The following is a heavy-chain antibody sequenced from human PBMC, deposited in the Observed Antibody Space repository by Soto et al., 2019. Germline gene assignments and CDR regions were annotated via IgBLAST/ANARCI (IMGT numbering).Heavy chain of an antibody. D-gene: IGHD2-2*01. CDR3: ARSIVVVPAALSWFDP. V-gene: IGHV4-30-2*01. J-gene: IGHJ5*02. CDR2: IYHSGST. Sequence: QLQLQESGSGLVKPSQTLSLTCAVSGGSISSGGYSWSWIRQPPWKGLEWIGYIYHSGSTYYNPSLKSRVTTSVDRSRNQFSLKLSSVTAADTAVYYCARSIVVVPAALSWFDPWGQGTLVTVSS. CDR1: GGSISSGGYS.